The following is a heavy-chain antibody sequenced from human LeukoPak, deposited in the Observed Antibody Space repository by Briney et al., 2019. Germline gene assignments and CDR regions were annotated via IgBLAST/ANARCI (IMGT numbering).Heavy chain of an antibody. D-gene: IGHD4-17*01. CDR3: GSGNTTVTFDY. CDR1: GFTFSSFS. J-gene: IGHJ4*02. V-gene: IGHV3-48*01. CDR2: ITSSSSNI. Sequence: GGSLRLSCAASGFTFSSFSMSWVRQAPGKGLEWVSYITSSSSNIYYADSVKGRFTISRDNAKNSLYLQMNSLRAEDTAVYYCGSGNTTVTFDYWGQGTLVTVSS.